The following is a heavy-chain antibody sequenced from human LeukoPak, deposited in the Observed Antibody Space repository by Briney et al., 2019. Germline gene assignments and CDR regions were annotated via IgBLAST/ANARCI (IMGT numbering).Heavy chain of an antibody. CDR2: ISSSSSYI. Sequence: GGSLRLSCAASGFTFSSYSMNWVRQAPGKGLEWVSSISSSSSYIYYADSVKGRFTISRDNAKNSLYLQMNSLRAEDTAVYYCARDQNVEMATTWYDWFDPWGQRTLVTVSS. J-gene: IGHJ5*02. CDR3: ARDQNVEMATTWYDWFDP. V-gene: IGHV3-21*01. CDR1: GFTFSSYS. D-gene: IGHD5-24*01.